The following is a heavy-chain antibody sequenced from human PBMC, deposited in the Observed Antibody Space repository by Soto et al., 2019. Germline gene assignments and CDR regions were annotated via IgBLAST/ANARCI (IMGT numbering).Heavy chain of an antibody. V-gene: IGHV3-43*01. D-gene: IGHD3-9*01. Sequence: GGSLRLSCAASGFTFDDYTMHWVRQAPGKGLEWVSLISWDGGSTYYADSVKGRFTITRDNSKNSLYLQMNSLRTEDTALYYCAKDANTRWADYDILTGYLDYWGQGTLVTVS. CDR3: AKDANTRWADYDILTGYLDY. CDR1: GFTFDDYT. CDR2: ISWDGGST. J-gene: IGHJ4*02.